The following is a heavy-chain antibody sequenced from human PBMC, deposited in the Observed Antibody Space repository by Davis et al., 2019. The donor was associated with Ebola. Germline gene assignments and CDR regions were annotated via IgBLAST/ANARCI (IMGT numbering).Heavy chain of an antibody. V-gene: IGHV4-39*01. CDR1: GGSISTGNYY. CDR2: VSYIGNT. D-gene: IGHD5-18*01. Sequence: PSETLSLTCSVSGGSISTGNYYWTWIRQHPGKGLEWIGSVSYIGNTYYDTSLKSRVTISVDTSKNQFSLKLSSVTAADTAVYYCARHLDTVMDPLPNWGQGTLVTVSS. J-gene: IGHJ4*02. CDR3: ARHLDTVMDPLPN.